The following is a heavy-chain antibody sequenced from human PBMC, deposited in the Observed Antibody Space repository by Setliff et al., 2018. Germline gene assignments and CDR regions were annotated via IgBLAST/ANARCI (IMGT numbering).Heavy chain of an antibody. V-gene: IGHV4-34*01. CDR1: GGSFSGYY. CDR3: ARGSANRYSSSSWSSPQWLFDY. Sequence: KPSETLSLTCAVYGGSFSGYYWSWIRQPPGKGLEWIGEINHSGSTNYNPSLKSRVTISVDTSKNQFSLKLSSVTAADTAVYYCARGSANRYSSSSWSSPQWLFDYWGQGTLVTVSS. D-gene: IGHD6-13*01. CDR2: INHSGST. J-gene: IGHJ4*02.